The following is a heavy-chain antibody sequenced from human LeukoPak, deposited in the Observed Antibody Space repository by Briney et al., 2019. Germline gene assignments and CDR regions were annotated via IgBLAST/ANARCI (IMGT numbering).Heavy chain of an antibody. D-gene: IGHD3-9*01. CDR1: GFTFSSYS. J-gene: IGHJ4*02. Sequence: GGSLRLSCAASGFTFSSYSMNWVRQAPGKGLEWVSYISSSSSTIYYADSVKGRFTISRDNAKNSLYLQMNSLRAEDTAVYYCARVPIYDILTGHPDYWGQGTLVTVSS. CDR3: ARVPIYDILTGHPDY. V-gene: IGHV3-48*04. CDR2: ISSSSSTI.